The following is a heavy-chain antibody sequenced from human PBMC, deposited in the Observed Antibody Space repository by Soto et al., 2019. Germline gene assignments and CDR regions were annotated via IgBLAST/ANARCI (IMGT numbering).Heavy chain of an antibody. D-gene: IGHD2-21*01. CDR1: GFNIRDHY. CDR3: ARTARLLDS. V-gene: IGHV3-11*01. Sequence: QVQLVESGGGLVNPGGSLRLSCVASGFNIRDHYMNWVRQAPGRGLEWVSYMSGSGSDVNYVDSVRGRFTMSRDNAQNSLFLQMNRLRAEDKAVYSCARTARLLDSWGPGTLVTVSS. CDR2: MSGSGSDV. J-gene: IGHJ4*02.